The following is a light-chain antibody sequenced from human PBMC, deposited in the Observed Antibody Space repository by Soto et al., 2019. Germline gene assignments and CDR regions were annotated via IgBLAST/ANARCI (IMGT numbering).Light chain of an antibody. CDR2: GAS. Sequence: IVLTESPVTLSLSPGERATLACTSSQSVSSSYLAWYQQKPGQAPRLLIYGASSMATGIPDRFSGSGSGTAFTLTISRLEPEDFAVYYCQQYGSSCTFGQGTKVDIK. J-gene: IGKJ1*01. V-gene: IGKV3-20*01. CDR3: QQYGSSCT. CDR1: QSVSSSY.